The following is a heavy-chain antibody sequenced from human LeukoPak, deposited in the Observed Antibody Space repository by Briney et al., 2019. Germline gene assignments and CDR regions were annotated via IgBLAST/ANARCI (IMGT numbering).Heavy chain of an antibody. CDR1: DGSISIYY. Sequence: SETLSLTCTVSDGSISIYYWSWIRQPPGKGLEWIGYIYNSGSTIYNPSLKSRVTISADTSKNQFSLKLSSVTAADTAVYYCVRARELTYWGQGTLVTVSS. V-gene: IGHV4-59*01. J-gene: IGHJ4*02. CDR3: VRARELTY. D-gene: IGHD5-24*01. CDR2: IYNSGST.